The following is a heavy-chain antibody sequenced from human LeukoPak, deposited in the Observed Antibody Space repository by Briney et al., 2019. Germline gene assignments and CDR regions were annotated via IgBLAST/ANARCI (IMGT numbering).Heavy chain of an antibody. Sequence: KAGGSLRLSCTASGFTFSNYNMSWVRQAPGKGLEWVSSITSASNFIYYADSVNGRFTISRDNAKNSMYLQMNSLRAEDTAVYSCASFDYGDSYWGQGTLVTVSS. J-gene: IGHJ4*02. D-gene: IGHD4-17*01. CDR1: GFTFSNYN. V-gene: IGHV3-21*01. CDR3: ASFDYGDSY. CDR2: ITSASNFI.